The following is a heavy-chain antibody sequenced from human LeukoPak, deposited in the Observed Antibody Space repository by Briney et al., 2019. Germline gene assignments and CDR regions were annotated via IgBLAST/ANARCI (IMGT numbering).Heavy chain of an antibody. J-gene: IGHJ5*02. CDR3: ARDVETGS. V-gene: IGHV1-2*02. Sequence: ASLNVSRKPSVYTFTPYYIYWVRQAPGQDLECMGWINPKSGASTYVQKFLGRVILTRDTSISTAYMELRTLRCNDTSIYYCARDVETGSWGQGTLVTVSS. CDR1: VYTFTPYY. D-gene: IGHD2-21*02. CDR2: INPKSGAS.